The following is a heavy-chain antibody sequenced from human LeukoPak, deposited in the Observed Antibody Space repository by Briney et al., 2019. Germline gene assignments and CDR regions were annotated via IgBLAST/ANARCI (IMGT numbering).Heavy chain of an antibody. Sequence: KPGESLTLSWTGSGYTYTKSWIAWVRQMPRKGLELLGIIEPVDSEIRYSPPFQGQVTLSDDKSISTAFLQWNSLQASDSAMYYCARQGCITTSCHTIDQWGQGTLVTVSS. CDR1: GYTYTKSW. CDR3: ARQGCITTSCHTIDQ. V-gene: IGHV5-51*01. CDR2: IEPVDSEI. J-gene: IGHJ4*02. D-gene: IGHD2-2*02.